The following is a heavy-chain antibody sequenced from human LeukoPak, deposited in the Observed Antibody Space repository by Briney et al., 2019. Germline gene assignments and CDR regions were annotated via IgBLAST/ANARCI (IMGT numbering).Heavy chain of an antibody. CDR3: ARLEDYYDSSGSIDY. J-gene: IGHJ4*02. D-gene: IGHD3-22*01. V-gene: IGHV3-23*01. Sequence: ETLSLTCAVYGGSFSGYYWSWIRQPPGKGLEWVSAISGSGGSTYYADSVKGRFTISRDNSKNTLYLQMNSLRAEDTAVYYCARLEDYYDSSGSIDYWGQGTLVTVSS. CDR1: GGSFSGYY. CDR2: ISGSGGST.